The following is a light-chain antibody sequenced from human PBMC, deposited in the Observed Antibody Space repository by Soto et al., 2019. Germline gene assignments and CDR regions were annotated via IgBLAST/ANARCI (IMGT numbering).Light chain of an antibody. V-gene: IGLV2-18*02. CDR3: SSYTSSSTYV. CDR1: ISDVGFYAR. Sequence: QSVLTQPPSVSGSPGQSVTISCTGTISDVGFYARVSWYQQPPGTAPKLLIYDVTNRPSGVPDRFSGSQSGKTASLTISGLQAGEEADYYCSSYTSSSTYVFGTGTKVTVL. CDR2: DVT. J-gene: IGLJ1*01.